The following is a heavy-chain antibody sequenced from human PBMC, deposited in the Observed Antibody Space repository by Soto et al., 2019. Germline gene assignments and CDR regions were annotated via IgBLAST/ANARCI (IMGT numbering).Heavy chain of an antibody. Sequence: QVQLVESGGGVVQPGRSLRLSCAASGFTFSSYGMHWVRQAPGKGLEWVAVISYDGSNKYYADSVKGRFTISRDNSKNTLYLQMNSLRAEDTAVYYCAKDLSRNGRPGYWGQGTLVTVSS. CDR2: ISYDGSNK. CDR3: AKDLSRNGRPGY. D-gene: IGHD2-2*01. J-gene: IGHJ4*02. V-gene: IGHV3-30*18. CDR1: GFTFSSYG.